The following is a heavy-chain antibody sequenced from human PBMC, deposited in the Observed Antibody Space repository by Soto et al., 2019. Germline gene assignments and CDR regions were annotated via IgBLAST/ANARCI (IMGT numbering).Heavy chain of an antibody. CDR2: IWYDGSNK. Sequence: GGSLRLSCAASGFTFSSYGMHWVRQAPGKGLEWVAVIWYDGSNKYYADSVKGRFTISRDNSKNTLYLQMNSLRAEDTAVYYCARDGSPVTYYYDSSGYTPHNWFDPWGQGTLVTVSS. V-gene: IGHV3-33*01. D-gene: IGHD3-22*01. J-gene: IGHJ5*02. CDR1: GFTFSSYG. CDR3: ARDGSPVTYYYDSSGYTPHNWFDP.